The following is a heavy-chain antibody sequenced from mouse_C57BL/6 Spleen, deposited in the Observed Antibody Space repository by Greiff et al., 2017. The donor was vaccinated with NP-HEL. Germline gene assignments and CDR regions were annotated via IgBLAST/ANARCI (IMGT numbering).Heavy chain of an antibody. D-gene: IGHD1-1*01. Sequence: QVQLQQSGAELAKPGASVKLSCKASGYTFTSYWMHWVKQRPGQGLEWIGYINPSSGYTKYNQKFKDKATLTADKSYSTADMQLSNLTYEDSAVYYCARAVTTEDDYWGKGTTLTVSS. CDR2: INPSSGYT. CDR1: GYTFTSYW. J-gene: IGHJ2*01. CDR3: ARAVTTEDDY. V-gene: IGHV1-7*01.